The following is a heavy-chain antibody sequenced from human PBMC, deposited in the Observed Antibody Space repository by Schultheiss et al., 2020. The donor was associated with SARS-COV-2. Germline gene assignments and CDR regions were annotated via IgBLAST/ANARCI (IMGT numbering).Heavy chain of an antibody. CDR1: GGSISSYY. D-gene: IGHD3-3*01. V-gene: IGHV4-59*01. CDR3: ARSYDFWSGFRLGWFDP. CDR2: IYYSGST. J-gene: IGHJ5*02. Sequence: SQTLSLTCTVSGGSISSYYWSWIRQPPGKGLEWIGYIYYSGSTNYNPSLKSRVTISVDTSKNQFSLKLSSVTAADTAVYYCARSYDFWSGFRLGWFDPWGQGTLVTVSS.